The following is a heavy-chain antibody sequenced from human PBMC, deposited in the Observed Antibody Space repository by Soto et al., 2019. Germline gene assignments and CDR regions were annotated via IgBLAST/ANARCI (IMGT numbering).Heavy chain of an antibody. V-gene: IGHV4-30-4*01. Sequence: SETLPLTCTVSGGSISSGDYYWSWIRQPPGKGLEWIGYIYYSGSTYYNPSLKSRVTISVDTSKNQFSLKLSSVTAADTAVYYCARGDTAMAGFDYWGQGTLVTVSS. CDR2: IYYSGST. CDR1: GGSISSGDYY. CDR3: ARGDTAMAGFDY. D-gene: IGHD5-18*01. J-gene: IGHJ4*02.